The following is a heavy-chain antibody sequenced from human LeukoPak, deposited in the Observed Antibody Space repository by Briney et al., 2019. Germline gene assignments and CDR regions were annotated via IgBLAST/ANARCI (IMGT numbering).Heavy chain of an antibody. CDR2: INSDGSRT. V-gene: IGHV3-74*01. D-gene: IGHD6-6*01. J-gene: IGHJ4*02. Sequence: GGSLRLSCAASGFTFSSYWMHWVRQAPGKGLVWVSRINSDGSRTNFADSEKGRFTISRDNARNTLYLQMNSLRAEDTAVYYCAREYSSSRYFDNWGQGTLVTVSS. CDR3: AREYSSSRYFDN. CDR1: GFTFSSYW.